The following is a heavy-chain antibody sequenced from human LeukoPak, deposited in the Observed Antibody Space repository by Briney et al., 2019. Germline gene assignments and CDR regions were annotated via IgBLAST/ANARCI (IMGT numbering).Heavy chain of an antibody. V-gene: IGHV3-7*01. CDR2: MNEEVGNI. D-gene: IGHD6-19*01. Sequence: GGSLRLSCAASGFTFSTEWMGWVRQAPGKGLEWVATMNEEVGNIYYVDSVRGRFTISRDNAKNSLFLQMNSLRADDTAVYYCTRDGCSGWCHDYWGQGTLVTVSS. CDR3: TRDGCSGWCHDY. J-gene: IGHJ4*02. CDR1: GFTFSTEW.